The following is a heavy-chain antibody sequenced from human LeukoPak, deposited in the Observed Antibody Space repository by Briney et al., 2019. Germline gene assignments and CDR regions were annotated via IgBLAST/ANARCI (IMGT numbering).Heavy chain of an antibody. D-gene: IGHD1-1*01. V-gene: IGHV3-23*01. CDR1: GFTVSSNY. Sequence: GGSLRLSCAASGFTVSSNYMSWVRQAPGKGLEWVSSFGGNGGNTYYADSVRGRFTISRDNSKSTLYLQMNSLRAEDTAMYFCAKSLNWNFESWGRGTLVTVSS. CDR2: FGGNGGNT. J-gene: IGHJ4*02. CDR3: AKSLNWNFES.